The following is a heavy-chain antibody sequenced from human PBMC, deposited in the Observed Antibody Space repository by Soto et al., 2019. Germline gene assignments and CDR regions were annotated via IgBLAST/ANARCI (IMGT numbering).Heavy chain of an antibody. V-gene: IGHV3-11*06. D-gene: IGHD1-26*01. CDR3: ARGDVGELQERGGLDY. CDR1: GFTFSDYY. Sequence: QVQLVESGGGLVKPGGSLRLSCAASGFTFSDYYMSWIRQAPGKGLEWVSYISSSSSYTNYADSVKGRFTISRDNAKNSLYLQMNSLRAEDTAVYYCARGDVGELQERGGLDYWGQGTLVTVSS. CDR2: ISSSSSYT. J-gene: IGHJ4*02.